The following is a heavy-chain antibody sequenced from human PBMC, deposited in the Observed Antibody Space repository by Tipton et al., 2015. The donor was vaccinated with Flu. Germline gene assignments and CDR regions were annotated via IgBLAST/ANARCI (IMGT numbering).Heavy chain of an antibody. Sequence: GLVKPSETLSLTCTVSGDSISTYFWSWVRQPAGKGLEWIGRVYTTGTTNYSPSLKSRVTMSVDTSQNRISLKLNSVTAADTALYYCAGGRNAFEIWGQGTMVTVSP. D-gene: IGHD3-16*01. J-gene: IGHJ3*02. CDR3: AGGRNAFEI. V-gene: IGHV4-4*07. CDR2: VYTTGTT. CDR1: GDSISTYF.